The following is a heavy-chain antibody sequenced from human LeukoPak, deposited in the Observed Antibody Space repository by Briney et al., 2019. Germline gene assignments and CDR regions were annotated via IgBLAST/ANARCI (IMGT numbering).Heavy chain of an antibody. J-gene: IGHJ3*01. Sequence: GGSLRLSWAASGFTFSSYGMHWVRQVPGKGLEWVAFIRYDGGNKYTADSVKGRFTSSRDNSKNTLYLQMNSLRAEDTAVYYCAKDRVVSREPAAFDVWGQGTMVTVSS. CDR1: GFTFSSYG. CDR3: AKDRVVSREPAAFDV. CDR2: IRYDGGNK. D-gene: IGHD2-15*01. V-gene: IGHV3-30*02.